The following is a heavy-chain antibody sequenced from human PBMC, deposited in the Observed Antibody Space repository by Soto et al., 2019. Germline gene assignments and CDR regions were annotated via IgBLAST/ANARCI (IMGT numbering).Heavy chain of an antibody. CDR2: ISGSGGST. J-gene: IGHJ6*03. Sequence: EVQLLESGGGLVQPGGSLRLSCAASGFTFSSYAMSWVRQAPGKGLEWVSAISGSGGSTYYADSVKGRFTISIDNSKNTLYLPMNSLSAEDTAVYYCAKTPFRSPYYYMDVWGKGTTFTVSS. CDR3: AKTPFRSPYYYMDV. CDR1: GFTFSSYA. V-gene: IGHV3-23*01.